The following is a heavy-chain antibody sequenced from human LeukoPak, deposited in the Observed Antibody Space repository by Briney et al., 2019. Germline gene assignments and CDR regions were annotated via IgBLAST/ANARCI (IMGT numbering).Heavy chain of an antibody. CDR2: INHSGST. Sequence: SETLSLTCAGYGGSFSGYYWSWIRQPPGKGLEWIGEINHSGSTNYNPSLKSRVTISVDTSKNQFSLKLSSVTAADTAVYYCARGFGQWLVIDAFDIWGQGTMVTVSS. V-gene: IGHV4-34*01. D-gene: IGHD6-19*01. CDR3: ARGFGQWLVIDAFDI. CDR1: GGSFSGYY. J-gene: IGHJ3*02.